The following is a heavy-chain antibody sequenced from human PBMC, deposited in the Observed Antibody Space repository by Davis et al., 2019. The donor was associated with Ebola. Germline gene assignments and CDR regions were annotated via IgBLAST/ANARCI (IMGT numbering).Heavy chain of an antibody. Sequence: SETLSLTCIVSGASISSSYWSWIRQPPGKGLEWIGYIYYSGRTNYNPSLRGRVTMSVDTSKNQFSLKLSSVTAADTAVYYCARRTNRQQLVHYYYYGMDVWGQGTTVTVSS. CDR1: GASISSSY. V-gene: IGHV4-59*08. J-gene: IGHJ6*02. CDR2: IYYSGRT. CDR3: ARRTNRQQLVHYYYYGMDV. D-gene: IGHD6-13*01.